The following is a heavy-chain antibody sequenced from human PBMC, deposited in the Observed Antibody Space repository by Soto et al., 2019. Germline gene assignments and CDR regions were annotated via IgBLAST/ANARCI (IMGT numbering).Heavy chain of an antibody. CDR3: VKDRWVDY. J-gene: IGHJ4*02. V-gene: IGHV3-64D*06. D-gene: IGHD1-26*01. Sequence: GSLRLSCSVSGFTFSTYAMHWVRQAPGKGLEYASSISSNGGSTYYADSVKGRFTISRDNSKNTLYLQMSSLRTEDTALYYCVKDRWVDYWGQGILVTVS. CDR1: GFTFSTYA. CDR2: ISSNGGST.